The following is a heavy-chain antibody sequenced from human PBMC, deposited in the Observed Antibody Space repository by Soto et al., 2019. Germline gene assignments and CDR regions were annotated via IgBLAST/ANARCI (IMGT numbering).Heavy chain of an antibody. CDR1: GGSISSYY. V-gene: IGHV4-59*12. J-gene: IGHJ4*02. CDR2: IYYSGST. D-gene: IGHD6-19*01. Sequence: TLSLTCTVSGGSISSYYWSWIRQPPGKGLEWIGYIYYSGSTNYNPSLKSRVTISVDTSKNQFSLKLSSVTAADTAVYYCARDQGSSGWQIDYWGQGTLVTVSS. CDR3: ARDQGSSGWQIDY.